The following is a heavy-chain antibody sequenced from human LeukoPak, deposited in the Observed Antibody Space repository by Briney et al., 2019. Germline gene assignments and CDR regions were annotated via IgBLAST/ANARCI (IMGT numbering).Heavy chain of an antibody. Sequence: ASVKVSCKASGGTFSSYAISWVRQAPGQGLEWMGGIIPIFGTANYAQKFQGRVTITADKSTSTAYMELSSLRSEDTAVYYCAKAAVAGGPYDYWGQGTLVTVSS. V-gene: IGHV1-69*06. J-gene: IGHJ4*02. CDR2: IIPIFGTA. D-gene: IGHD6-19*01. CDR3: AKAAVAGGPYDY. CDR1: GGTFSSYA.